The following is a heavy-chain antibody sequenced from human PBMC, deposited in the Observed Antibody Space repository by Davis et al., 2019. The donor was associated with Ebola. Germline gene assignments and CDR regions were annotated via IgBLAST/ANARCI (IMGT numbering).Heavy chain of an antibody. CDR1: GGSISSYY. J-gene: IGHJ5*02. Sequence: SETLSLTCTVSGGSISSYYWSWIRQPPGKGLEWIGYIYHSGSTNYNPSLKSRVTISVDTSKNQFSLKLSSVTAADTAVYYCARAGRIRGRNWFDPWGQGTLVTVSS. CDR3: ARAGRIRGRNWFDP. D-gene: IGHD2-15*01. CDR2: IYHSGST. V-gene: IGHV4-59*12.